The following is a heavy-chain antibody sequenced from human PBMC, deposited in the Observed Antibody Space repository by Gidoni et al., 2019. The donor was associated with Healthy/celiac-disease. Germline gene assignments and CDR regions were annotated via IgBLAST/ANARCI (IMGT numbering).Heavy chain of an antibody. CDR1: GFTFSSYA. CDR3: AKKGGKGSGGSLPGPGFDY. D-gene: IGHD3-10*01. CDR2: ISCSGGST. V-gene: IGHV3-23*01. Sequence: EVQLLESGGGLVQPGGSLRLSCAASGFTFSSYAMSWVRQAPGKGLEWVSAISCSGGSTYYADSVKGRFTIARDNSKNTLYLQMNSLRAEDTAVYYCAKKGGKGSGGSLPGPGFDYWGQGTLVTVSS. J-gene: IGHJ4*02.